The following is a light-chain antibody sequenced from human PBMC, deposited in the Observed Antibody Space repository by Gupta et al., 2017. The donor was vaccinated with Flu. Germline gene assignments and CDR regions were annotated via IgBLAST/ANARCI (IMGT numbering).Light chain of an antibody. CDR1: NFNIGNNY. J-gene: IGLJ1*01. V-gene: IGLV1-47*01. CDR3: GAWDNSLNYFV. CDR2: RVN. Sequence: SVLTPAPAASGNPAQRVPSACSGNNFNIGNNYVYWFQHLPGAAPRLLIYRVNERPSGVPDRFSASKSANSGSLAISGLRAEDEGDYFCGAWDNSLNYFVFGTGTTVTVL.